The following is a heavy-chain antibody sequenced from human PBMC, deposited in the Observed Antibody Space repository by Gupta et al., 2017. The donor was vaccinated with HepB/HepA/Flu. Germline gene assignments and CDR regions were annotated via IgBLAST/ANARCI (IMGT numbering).Heavy chain of an antibody. CDR2: IRGNNGAT. D-gene: IGHD3-16*01. V-gene: IGHV1-8*01. Sequence: QVQLVQSGAEAKKPGASVKVSCKASGDPFNSFDVNWVRQARGQGREWIGWIRGNNGATGQAQKLRGSVSMTSYACVTSVYTALIRLKCLAAAVYDGSYYVANNGFDDWGQGTLVTVS. J-gene: IGHJ4*02. CDR1: GDPFNSFD. CDR3: SYYVANNGFDD.